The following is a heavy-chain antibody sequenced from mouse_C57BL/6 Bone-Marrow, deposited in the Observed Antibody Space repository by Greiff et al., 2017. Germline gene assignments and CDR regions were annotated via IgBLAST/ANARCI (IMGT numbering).Heavy chain of an antibody. Sequence: VQLQQSGAELVKPGASVKLSCTASGFNIKDYYMHWVKQRTEQGLAWIGRIDPEDGETTYAPKFQGKATITADTSSNTAYLQLSSLTSEDTAVYYCARWGDYPWFAYWGQGTLVTVSA. CDR2: IDPEDGET. CDR3: ARWGDYPWFAY. CDR1: GFNIKDYY. D-gene: IGHD2-4*01. J-gene: IGHJ3*01. V-gene: IGHV14-2*01.